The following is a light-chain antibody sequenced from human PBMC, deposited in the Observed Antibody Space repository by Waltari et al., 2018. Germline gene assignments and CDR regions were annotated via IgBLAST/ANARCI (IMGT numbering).Light chain of an antibody. Sequence: QSVLPQPPSASGTPGQRVTISCSGSISNLGTNYVYWYQQFPGTAPKLLIQRNNQRPSGVPDRFSGSKSGTSASLAISGLRSEDEADYYCASWDDSLSVGVFGGGTKLTVL. J-gene: IGLJ3*02. V-gene: IGLV1-47*01. CDR1: ISNLGTNY. CDR2: RNN. CDR3: ASWDDSLSVGV.